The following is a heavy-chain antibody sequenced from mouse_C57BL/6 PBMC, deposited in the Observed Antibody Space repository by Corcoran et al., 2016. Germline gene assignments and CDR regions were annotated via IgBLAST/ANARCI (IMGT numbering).Heavy chain of an antibody. V-gene: IGHV1-26*01. CDR2: INPNNGGT. CDR1: GYTFTDYY. J-gene: IGHJ2*01. D-gene: IGHD3-3*01. Sequence: EVQLQQSGPELVKPGASVKISCKASGYTFTDYYMNWVKQSHGKSLEWIGDINPNNGGTSYNQKFKGKATLTVDKSSSTAYMELRSLTSEDSAVYYCAKGGDKTRRPYYFDYWGQGTTLTVSS. CDR3: AKGGDKTRRPYYFDY.